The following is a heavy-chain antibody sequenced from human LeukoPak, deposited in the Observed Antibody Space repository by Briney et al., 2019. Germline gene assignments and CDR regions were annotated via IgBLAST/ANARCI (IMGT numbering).Heavy chain of an antibody. CDR3: ARVPRYCSSTSCYSFDY. V-gene: IGHV4-39*07. D-gene: IGHD2-2*01. CDR2: IYYSGST. J-gene: IGHJ4*02. Sequence: SETLSLTCTVSGGSISSSSYYWGWIRQPPGKGLEWIGSIYYSGSTYYNPSLKSRVTISVDTSKNQFSLKLSSVTAADTAVYYCARVPRYCSSTSCYSFDYWGQGTLVTVSS. CDR1: GGSISSSSYY.